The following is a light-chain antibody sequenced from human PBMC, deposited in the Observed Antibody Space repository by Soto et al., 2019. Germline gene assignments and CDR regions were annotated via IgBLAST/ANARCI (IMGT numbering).Light chain of an antibody. J-gene: IGKJ1*01. V-gene: IGKV3-15*01. CDR1: QGIGDT. CDR3: QQYNTSPRT. CDR2: DTS. Sequence: EVVMTQSPATLSVSPGEGVTLSCRASQGIGDTLAWYQHKPGQTPRLLIYDTSTRAAGVPARFSGSRSGPEFTLTISRLEPEDFAVYYCQQYNTSPRTFGQGTKVDIK.